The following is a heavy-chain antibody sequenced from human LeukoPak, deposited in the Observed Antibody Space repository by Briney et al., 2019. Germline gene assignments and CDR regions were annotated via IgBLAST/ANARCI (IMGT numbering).Heavy chain of an antibody. Sequence: PGRSQSLYCAASGFTFSNYGTHWVRQAPGKGLELVANIWYDGSNEYYADSVKGRFTISRDNSKNTLFLQMNSLRAEDTAVYYCARDRKRAGDLGYWGQASLATVSS. CDR3: ARDRKRAGDLGY. J-gene: IGHJ4*02. D-gene: IGHD2-21*02. V-gene: IGHV3-33*01. CDR2: IWYDGSNE. CDR1: GFTFSNYG.